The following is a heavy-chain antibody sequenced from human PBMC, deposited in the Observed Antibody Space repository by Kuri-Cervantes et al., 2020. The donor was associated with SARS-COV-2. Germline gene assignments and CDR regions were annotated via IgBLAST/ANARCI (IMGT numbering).Heavy chain of an antibody. V-gene: IGHV3-48*01. CDR3: AREGGSGSYYDHYYYYYYMDV. Sequence: GESLKISCAASGFTFSSYNMNWVRQAPGKGLEWVSYISASSSTIYYADSVKGRFTISRDNAKNSLYLQMNSLRAEDTAVYYCAREGGSGSYYDHYYYYYYMDVWGKGTTVTVSS. CDR1: GFTFSSYN. D-gene: IGHD3-10*01. CDR2: ISASSSTI. J-gene: IGHJ6*03.